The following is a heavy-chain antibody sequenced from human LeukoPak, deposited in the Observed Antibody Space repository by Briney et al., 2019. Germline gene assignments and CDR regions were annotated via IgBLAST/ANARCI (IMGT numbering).Heavy chain of an antibody. CDR2: ISYDGSNK. J-gene: IGHJ3*02. Sequence: GGSLRLSCAASGFTFSSYAMSWVRQAPGKGLEWVAVISYDGSNKYYADSVKGRFTISRDNSKNTLYLQMNSLRAEDTAVYYCAKTLWFRALDAFDIWGQGTMVTVSS. CDR1: GFTFSSYA. CDR3: AKTLWFRALDAFDI. V-gene: IGHV3-30*18. D-gene: IGHD3-10*01.